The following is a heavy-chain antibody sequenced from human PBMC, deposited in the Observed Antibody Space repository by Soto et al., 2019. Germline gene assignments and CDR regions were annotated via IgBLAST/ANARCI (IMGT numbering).Heavy chain of an antibody. J-gene: IGHJ4*02. CDR3: ARVGERWQYFDWFYYFDS. D-gene: IGHD3-9*01. CDR1: GGSISSCGYY. CDR2: IYYSGSS. V-gene: IGHV4-61*08. Sequence: SETLSLTCTVSGGSISSCGYYWSWIRQHPVKGLEWIGYIYYSGSSTSNPSLKSRVTMSADTSKNQLSLKVRSVTAADTAVYYCARVGERWQYFDWFYYFDSWGQGALVTVPQ.